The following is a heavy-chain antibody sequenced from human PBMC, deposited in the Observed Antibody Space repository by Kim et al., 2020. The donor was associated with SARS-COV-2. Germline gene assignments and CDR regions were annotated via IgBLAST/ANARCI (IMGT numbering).Heavy chain of an antibody. CDR3: ARGDPSSSWHIDY. CDR1: GYTFTGYY. D-gene: IGHD6-13*01. V-gene: IGHV1-2*02. Sequence: ASVKVSCKASGYTFTGYYMHWVRQAPGQGLEWMGWINPNSGGTNYAQKFQGRVTMTRDTSISTAYMELSRLRSDDTAVYYCARGDPSSSWHIDYWGQGTLVTVSS. J-gene: IGHJ4*02. CDR2: INPNSGGT.